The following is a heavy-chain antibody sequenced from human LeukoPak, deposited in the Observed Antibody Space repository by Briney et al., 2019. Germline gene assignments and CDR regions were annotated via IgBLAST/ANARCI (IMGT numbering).Heavy chain of an antibody. J-gene: IGHJ4*02. Sequence: ASLKVSCKASGYTFTGYYMHWGRQAPGQGLEWMGLFNPNSGGTNYAQKFQGRVTMTRDTSISTAYMELSRLRSDDTAVYYCAREKRYCSSTSCYFDYWGQGTLVTVSS. V-gene: IGHV1-2*02. CDR1: GYTFTGYY. D-gene: IGHD2-2*01. CDR3: AREKRYCSSTSCYFDY. CDR2: FNPNSGGT.